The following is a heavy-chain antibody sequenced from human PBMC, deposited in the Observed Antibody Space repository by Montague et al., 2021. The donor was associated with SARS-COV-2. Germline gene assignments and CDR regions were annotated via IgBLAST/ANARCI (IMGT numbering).Heavy chain of an antibody. V-gene: IGHV4-39*01. J-gene: IGHJ4*02. CDR3: VATYNGNWYYFDY. CDR2: LHYAGSA. CDR1: GDSFSSGDSY. Sequence: SETLSLTCSVSGDSFSSGDSYWGWLRQAPGKGLEWIGDLHYAGSAYYNPSHRSRVTISADTSKNQFSLKLNSVTAADTAVYYCVATYNGNWYYFDYWGQGTLVTVSS. D-gene: IGHD6-13*01.